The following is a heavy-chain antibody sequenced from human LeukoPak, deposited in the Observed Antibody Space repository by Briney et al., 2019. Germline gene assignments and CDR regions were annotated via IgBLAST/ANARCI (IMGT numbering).Heavy chain of an antibody. CDR1: GYTFTSHG. CDR3: ARDPSNTSGWETWFDP. J-gene: IGHJ5*02. CDR2: ISAYNGDT. D-gene: IGHD6-19*01. Sequence: ASVKVSCKASGYTFTSHGISWVRQAPGQGLEWMGWISAYNGDTKYAQNLQGRVTLTTYTLTTTAYLELRSLTSDDTAVYYCARDPSNTSGWETWFDPWGQGTLVTVSS. V-gene: IGHV1-18*01.